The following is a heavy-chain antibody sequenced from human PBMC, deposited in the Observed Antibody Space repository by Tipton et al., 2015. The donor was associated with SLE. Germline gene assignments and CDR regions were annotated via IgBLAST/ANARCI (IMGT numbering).Heavy chain of an antibody. J-gene: IGHJ3*02. V-gene: IGHV4-39*01. CDR3: ARTLIDSSGYYYGDAFDI. D-gene: IGHD3-22*01. Sequence: LRLSCTVSGGSISSSSYYRGWIRQPPGKGLEWIGSIYYSGSTYYNPSLKSRVTISVDTSKNQFSLKLSSVTAADTAVYYCARTLIDSSGYYYGDAFDIWGQGTMVTVSS. CDR1: GGSISSSSYY. CDR2: IYYSGST.